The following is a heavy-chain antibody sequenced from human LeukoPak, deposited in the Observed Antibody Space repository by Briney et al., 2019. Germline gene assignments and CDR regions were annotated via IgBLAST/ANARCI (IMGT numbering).Heavy chain of an antibody. CDR3: ASLGPYFDY. J-gene: IGHJ4*02. CDR2: IGSKGHSFAT. D-gene: IGHD3/OR15-3a*01. Sequence: SGGSLRLSCAASGFTFSGSTMHWVRQASGKGLEWVGRIGSKGHSFATAYGASVQGRFTISRDESKKTAYLQMNSLKSEDTAVYYCASLGPYFDYWGQGTLVTVSS. CDR1: GFTFSGST. V-gene: IGHV3-73*01.